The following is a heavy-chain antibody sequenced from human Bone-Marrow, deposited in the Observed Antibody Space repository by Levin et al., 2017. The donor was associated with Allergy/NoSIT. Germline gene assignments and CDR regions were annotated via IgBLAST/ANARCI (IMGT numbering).Heavy chain of an antibody. Sequence: GESLKISCAASGFIFSDSAMHWVRQASGKGLEWVGRIRSKGHNHATAYGASVKGRFTISRDDSKSTAYLQMNSLKTEDTAMYYCTRLGGNYDFWGQGILVAVSS. CDR1: GFIFSDSA. V-gene: IGHV3-73*01. J-gene: IGHJ4*02. CDR2: IRSKGHNHAT. CDR3: TRLGGNYDF. D-gene: IGHD4-23*01.